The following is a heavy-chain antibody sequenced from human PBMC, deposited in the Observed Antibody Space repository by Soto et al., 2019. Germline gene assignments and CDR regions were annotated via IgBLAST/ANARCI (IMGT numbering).Heavy chain of an antibody. D-gene: IGHD6-13*01. V-gene: IGHV1-69*06. CDR2: IIPIFGTA. Sequence: ASVKVSCKASGGTFSSYAISWVRQAPGQGLEWMGGIIPIFGTANYAQKFQGRVTITADKSTSTAYMELSSLRSEDTAVHYCARDWTAAAGTRDNWFDPWGQGTLVTVSS. CDR1: GGTFSSYA. J-gene: IGHJ5*02. CDR3: ARDWTAAAGTRDNWFDP.